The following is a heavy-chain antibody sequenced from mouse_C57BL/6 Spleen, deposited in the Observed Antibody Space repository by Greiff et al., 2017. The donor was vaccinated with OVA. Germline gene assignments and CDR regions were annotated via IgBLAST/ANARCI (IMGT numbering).Heavy chain of an antibody. J-gene: IGHJ4*01. D-gene: IGHD1-1*01. Sequence: EVQVVESGGGLVKPGGSLKLSCAASGFTFSSYAMSWVRQTPEKRLEWVATISDGGSYTYYPDNVKGRFTISRDNAKNNLYLQMSHLKSEDTAMYYCARDLYPYAMDYWGQGTSVTVSS. CDR2: ISDGGSYT. CDR1: GFTFSSYA. V-gene: IGHV5-4*01. CDR3: ARDLYPYAMDY.